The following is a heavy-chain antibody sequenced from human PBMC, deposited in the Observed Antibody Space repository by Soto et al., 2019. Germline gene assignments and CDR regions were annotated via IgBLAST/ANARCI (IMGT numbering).Heavy chain of an antibody. CDR2: IIPFLHAA. CDR3: ARDSLNSGWYV. J-gene: IGHJ4*02. Sequence: SVKVSCKASADTFSSSAFSWVRQAPGQGLEWMGGIIPFLHAANYAQKFQGRVTITADESTSTAYMELSSLRSEDTAVYYCARDSLNSGWYVWGQGTLVTVSS. D-gene: IGHD6-19*01. CDR1: ADTFSSSA. V-gene: IGHV1-69*13.